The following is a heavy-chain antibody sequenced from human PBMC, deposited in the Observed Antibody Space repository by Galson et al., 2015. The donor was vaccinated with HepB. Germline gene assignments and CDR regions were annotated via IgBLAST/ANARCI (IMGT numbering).Heavy chain of an antibody. CDR2: ISAYNGNT. V-gene: IGHV1-18*01. J-gene: IGHJ4*02. CDR3: ARVYYDFWSGYYYPDY. D-gene: IGHD3-3*01. CDR1: GYTFTSYG. Sequence: SVKVSCKASGYTFTSYGISWVRQAPGQGLEWMGWISAYNGNTNYAQKLQGRVTMTTDTSTSTAYMELRSLRSDDTAVYYCARVYYDFWSGYYYPDYWGQGTLVTVSS.